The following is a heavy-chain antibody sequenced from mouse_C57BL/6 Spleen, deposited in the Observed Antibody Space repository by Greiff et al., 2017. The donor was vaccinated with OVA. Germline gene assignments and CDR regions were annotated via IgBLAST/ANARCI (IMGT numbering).Heavy chain of an antibody. CDR1: GYTFTDYN. J-gene: IGHJ2*01. V-gene: IGHV1-22*01. Sequence: EVQGVESGPELVKPGASVKMSCKASGYTFTDYNMHWVKQSHGKSLEWIGYINPNNGGTSYNQKFKGKATLTVNKSSSTAYMELRSLTSEDSAVYYCARRGIWRGDYWGQGTTLTVSS. CDR2: INPNNGGT. CDR3: ARRGIWRGDY.